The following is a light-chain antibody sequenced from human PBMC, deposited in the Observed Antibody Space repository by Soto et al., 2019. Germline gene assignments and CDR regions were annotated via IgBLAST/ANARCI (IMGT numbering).Light chain of an antibody. V-gene: IGKV3-11*01. CDR1: QSVSTT. CDR3: QQRGDWPLT. CDR2: GAS. Sequence: ELVMTQSPATLSVSPWQGASLSCRASQSVSTTVAWYHQKPGQAPRLLVYGASSRATGIPDRFSGSGSGTDFTLTISNLEPEDFAVYYCQQRGDWPLTFGGGTKVDIK. J-gene: IGKJ4*01.